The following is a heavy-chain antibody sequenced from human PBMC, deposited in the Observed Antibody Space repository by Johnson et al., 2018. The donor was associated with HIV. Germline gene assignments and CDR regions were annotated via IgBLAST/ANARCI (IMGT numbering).Heavy chain of an antibody. D-gene: IGHD1-26*01. CDR3: ARGDRSTYYRRGAFDI. Sequence: QMLLVESGGGLVQPGGSVRLSCAASGFGFSIYWMSWVRQAPGKGLEWVAVISYDGSDKYYADSVKGRFTISRDNSKNTLYLQMNSLRAEDTAAYSCARGDRSTYYRRGAFDIWGQGTMVTVSS. CDR1: GFGFSIYW. J-gene: IGHJ3*02. CDR2: ISYDGSDK. V-gene: IGHV3-30*03.